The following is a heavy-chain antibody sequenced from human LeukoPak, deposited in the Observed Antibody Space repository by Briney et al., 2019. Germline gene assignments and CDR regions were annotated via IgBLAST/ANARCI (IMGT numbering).Heavy chain of an antibody. Sequence: GESLKISCKGSGYSFTSYWIGWVRQMPGKGLEWMGIIYPGDSDTRYSPSFQGQVTISADKSISTAYLQWSSLKASDTAMYYCAGHLRGYGDLLIYYDYWGQGTLVTVSS. CDR3: AGHLRGYGDLLIYYDY. CDR2: IYPGDSDT. J-gene: IGHJ4*02. CDR1: GYSFTSYW. V-gene: IGHV5-51*01. D-gene: IGHD4-17*01.